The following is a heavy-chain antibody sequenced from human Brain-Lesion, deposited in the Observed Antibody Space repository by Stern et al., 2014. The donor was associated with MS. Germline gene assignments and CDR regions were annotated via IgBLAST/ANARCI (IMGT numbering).Heavy chain of an antibody. CDR2: IIPIFGSP. Sequence: VQLVESGPEVKKPGSSVQVSCKASGGTFRTYAITWLRQAPGQGLEWMGPIIPIFGSPNYAQKFQGRVTITADRSTTTVYMKLSSLKSDDAAVYYCAKDGPALVTNWFDPWGRGTLVTVSS. CDR1: GGTFRTYA. CDR3: AKDGPALVTNWFDP. J-gene: IGHJ5*02. V-gene: IGHV1-69*06. D-gene: IGHD5-18*01.